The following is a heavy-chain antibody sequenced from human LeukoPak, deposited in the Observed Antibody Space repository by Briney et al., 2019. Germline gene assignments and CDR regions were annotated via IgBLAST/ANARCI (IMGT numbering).Heavy chain of an antibody. CDR1: GGSINSSSYY. D-gene: IGHD6-19*01. V-gene: IGHV4-39*07. CDR3: AQQGGDSGWSFRGAFDY. Sequence: PSETLSLTCTVSGGSINSSSYYWGWIRQPPGKGLEWIGSIYYSGSTYYNPSLKSRVTISVDTSKNQFSLKLSSVTAADTAVYYCAQQGGDSGWSFRGAFDYWGQGTLVTVSS. CDR2: IYYSGST. J-gene: IGHJ4*02.